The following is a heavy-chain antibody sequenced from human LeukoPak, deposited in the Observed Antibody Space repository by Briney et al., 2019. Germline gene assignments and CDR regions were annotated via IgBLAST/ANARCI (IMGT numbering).Heavy chain of an antibody. Sequence: GRSLRLSCAASGFTFSSHATHWVRQAPGKGLEWVAVISYDGSNKNYVDSVKGRVTVSRDNSKNTLDLQMNSLRAEDSAVYYCARDMSGRYQIDYWGQGTLATVSS. V-gene: IGHV3-30-3*01. CDR2: ISYDGSNK. D-gene: IGHD1-26*01. CDR1: GFTFSSHA. J-gene: IGHJ4*02. CDR3: ARDMSGRYQIDY.